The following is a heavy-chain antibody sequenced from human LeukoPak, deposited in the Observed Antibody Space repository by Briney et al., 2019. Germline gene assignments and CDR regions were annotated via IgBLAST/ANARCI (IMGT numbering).Heavy chain of an antibody. V-gene: IGHV4-61*02. Sequence: PSQTLSLTCTVSGGSISSGSYYWSWFRQPAEKGLEWIGRIYTSGSTYYNPSLKSRVTISADTSKNQFSLNVSSVTAADTAVYYYARATSSYFYYMDVWGKGTTVTISS. CDR1: GGSISSGSYY. CDR3: ARATSSYFYYMDV. J-gene: IGHJ6*03. D-gene: IGHD5-12*01. CDR2: IYTSGST.